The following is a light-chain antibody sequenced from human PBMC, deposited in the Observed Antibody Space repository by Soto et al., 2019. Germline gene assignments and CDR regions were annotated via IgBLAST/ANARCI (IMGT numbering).Light chain of an antibody. CDR2: AAS. CDR3: QQLNSYPWT. V-gene: IGKV1-9*01. CDR1: QGISSS. Sequence: EIQLTQSPSFLSASVGDRVTITCRASQGISSSLAWYQQNPGIAPKLLIYAASTLQSGVPSRFSGSGSGTEFTLTISSLQPEDFATFYCQQLNSYPWTFGQGTRVEI. J-gene: IGKJ1*01.